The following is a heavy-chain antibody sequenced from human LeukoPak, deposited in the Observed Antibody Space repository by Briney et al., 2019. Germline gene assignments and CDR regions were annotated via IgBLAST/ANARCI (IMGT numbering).Heavy chain of an antibody. D-gene: IGHD6-13*01. J-gene: IGHJ3*02. CDR3: ASSVRSSWDAPTDAFDI. V-gene: IGHV3-64*01. Sequence: GGSLRLSCAASGFTFSSYAMHWVRQAPGKGLEYVSGISSNGGSTYYANSVKGRFTVSRDNSKNTLYLQMGSLRAEDMAVYYCASSVRSSWDAPTDAFDIWGQGTMVTVSS. CDR2: ISSNGGST. CDR1: GFTFSSYA.